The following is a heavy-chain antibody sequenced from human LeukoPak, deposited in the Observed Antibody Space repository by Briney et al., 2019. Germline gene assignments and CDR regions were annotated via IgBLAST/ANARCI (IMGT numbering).Heavy chain of an antibody. D-gene: IGHD6-13*01. V-gene: IGHV3-33*01. CDR2: IWYDGSNK. CDR1: GFTFSSYG. J-gene: IGHJ6*03. CDR3: ARVSSMSGFYMDV. Sequence: GGSLRLSCAASGFTFSSYGMHWVRQAPGKGLEWVAVIWYDGSNKYYADSVKGRFTISRDNSKNTLYLQMNSLRAEDTAVYYCARVSSMSGFYMDVWGKGTTVTVSS.